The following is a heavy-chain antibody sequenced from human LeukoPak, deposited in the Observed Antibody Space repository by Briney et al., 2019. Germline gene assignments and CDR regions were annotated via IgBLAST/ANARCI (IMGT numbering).Heavy chain of an antibody. V-gene: IGHV1-2*02. CDR2: INPNSGGT. CDR1: GGTFSSYA. CDR3: ARDLSTAMVRGVTFDP. D-gene: IGHD3-10*01. Sequence: ASVKVSCKASGGTFSSYAISWVRQAPGQGLEWMGWINPNSGGTDYAQKFQGRVTMTRDTSISTAYMELSRLRSDDTAVYYCARDLSTAMVRGVTFDPWGQGTLVTVSS. J-gene: IGHJ5*02.